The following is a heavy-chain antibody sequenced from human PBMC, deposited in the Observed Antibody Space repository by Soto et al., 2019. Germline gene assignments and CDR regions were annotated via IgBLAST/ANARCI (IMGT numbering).Heavy chain of an antibody. CDR1: GDSISIYS. CDR2: VYTSGTT. Sequence: SETLPLTCTGSGDSISIYSWSWIRQPAGMGLEWIGRVYTSGTTNFNPSLKSRVSMSVDTSKNQFSLRLNSVTDADTAIYFCARDRITMLRGDPRFDPWGQGILVTVSS. J-gene: IGHJ5*02. V-gene: IGHV4-4*07. D-gene: IGHD3-10*01. CDR3: ARDRITMLRGDPRFDP.